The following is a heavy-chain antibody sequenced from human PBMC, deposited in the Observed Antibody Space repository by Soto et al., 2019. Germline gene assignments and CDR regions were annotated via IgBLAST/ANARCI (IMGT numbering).Heavy chain of an antibody. CDR2: IYIGGST. Sequence: GGSLRLSCVVSGFTVSSNHMVWVRQAPGKGLEWVSIIYIGGSTYYADSLRGRFTISRDTSKNILYLQMNSLRAEDTAVYYCARGGNGGNDYWGQGTLVTVSS. J-gene: IGHJ4*02. V-gene: IGHV3-66*01. D-gene: IGHD2-15*01. CDR1: GFTVSSNH. CDR3: ARGGNGGNDY.